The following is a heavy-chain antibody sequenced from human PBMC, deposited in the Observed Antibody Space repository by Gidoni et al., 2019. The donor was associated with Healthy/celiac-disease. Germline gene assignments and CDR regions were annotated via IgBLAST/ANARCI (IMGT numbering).Heavy chain of an antibody. CDR2: IYYSGST. D-gene: IGHD7-27*01. Sequence: QVQLQESCPVLVKPSATLSLTCTVSGGSISSYYWSWIRQPPGKGLEWIGYIYYSGSTNYNPSLKSRVTISVDTSKNQFSLRLSSVTAADTAVYYCARMTGRENWVAFDYWGQGTLVTVSS. CDR1: GGSISSYY. V-gene: IGHV4-59*01. J-gene: IGHJ4*02. CDR3: ARMTGRENWVAFDY.